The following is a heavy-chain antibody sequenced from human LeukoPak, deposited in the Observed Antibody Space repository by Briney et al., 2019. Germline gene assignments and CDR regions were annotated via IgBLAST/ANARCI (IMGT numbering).Heavy chain of an antibody. CDR2: INHSGST. Sequence: PSETLSLTCTVSGGSISGYYWSWIRQPPGKGLEWIGEINHSGSTNYNPSLKSRVTISVDTSKNQFSLKLSSVTAADTAVYYCASGYSYYYGMDVWGQGTTVTVSS. CDR1: GGSISGYY. V-gene: IGHV4-34*01. CDR3: ASGYSYYYGMDV. J-gene: IGHJ6*02. D-gene: IGHD2-21*01.